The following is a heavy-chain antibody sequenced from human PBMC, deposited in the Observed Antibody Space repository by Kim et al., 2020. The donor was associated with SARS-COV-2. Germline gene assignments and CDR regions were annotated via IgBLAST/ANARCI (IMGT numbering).Heavy chain of an antibody. CDR2: INPSSGNE. Sequence: ASVKVSCKASEYTFTSYFMHWVRQAPGQGLEWMGIINPSSGNEDYAQKFQGRVTMTSDTSTSTVYMELRSLGPEDSGIYYCARDSYHGSDTHAKFWGFWGQGTLVTVSS. V-gene: IGHV1-46*01. CDR1: EYTFTSYF. CDR3: ARDSYHGSDTHAKFWGF. J-gene: IGHJ1*01. D-gene: IGHD3-10*01.